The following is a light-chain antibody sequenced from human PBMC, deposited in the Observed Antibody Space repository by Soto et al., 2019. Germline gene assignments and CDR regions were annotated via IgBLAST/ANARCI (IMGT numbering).Light chain of an antibody. V-gene: IGLV1-44*01. CDR3: AAWDASLNGVV. CDR1: SSSIGSNP. Sequence: QSVLTQPPSASGTPGQRVTISCSGSSSSIGSNPVSWYQLLPGTAPKLLIYDNERPSGVPDRFSGSKSGTSASLAISGLQSEDEADYYCAAWDASLNGVVFGGGTKLTVL. J-gene: IGLJ2*01. CDR2: DN.